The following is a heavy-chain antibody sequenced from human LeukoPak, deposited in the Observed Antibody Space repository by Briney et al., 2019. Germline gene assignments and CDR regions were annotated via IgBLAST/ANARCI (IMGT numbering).Heavy chain of an antibody. D-gene: IGHD4-23*01. CDR2: ISGSGGST. CDR3: AKEDYGGGPGLLDY. Sequence: PGGSLRLSCAASGFTLSSYAVSWVRHAPGKGLEWVSAISGSGGSTYYADSVKGRFTISRDNSKNTLYLQMNSLRAEDTAVYYCAKEDYGGGPGLLDYWGQGTLVTVSS. J-gene: IGHJ4*02. V-gene: IGHV3-23*01. CDR1: GFTLSSYA.